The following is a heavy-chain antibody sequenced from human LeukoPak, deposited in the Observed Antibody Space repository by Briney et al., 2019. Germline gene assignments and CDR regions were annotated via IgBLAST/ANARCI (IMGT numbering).Heavy chain of an antibody. Sequence: SVKVSFKASGFTFTKSALQWVRQARGQRLEWIGWIVVGSGNTDYAQKFQERVTITRDMFTSTAYMELSSLRSEDTAVYYCAAGLRGPTVTGKYYYYGMDVWGQGTTVTVSS. D-gene: IGHD4-11*01. CDR3: AAGLRGPTVTGKYYYYGMDV. CDR1: GFTFTKSA. J-gene: IGHJ6*02. CDR2: IVVGSGNT. V-gene: IGHV1-58*01.